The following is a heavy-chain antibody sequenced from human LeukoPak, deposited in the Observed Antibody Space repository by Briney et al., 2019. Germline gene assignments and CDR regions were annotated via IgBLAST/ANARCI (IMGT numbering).Heavy chain of an antibody. V-gene: IGHV3-48*01. CDR2: ISSVGTPT. CDR1: GFTFSSFY. J-gene: IGHJ4*02. CDR3: ARDMGASRWHAFDN. Sequence: PGGSLRVSCAASGFTFSSFYMRWVRQAPGKGLEWVSYISSVGTPTQYADSVKGRFTISRDDAEASLSLQMNSLSAEDTAVYYCARDMGASRWHAFDNWGQGTLVTVSS. D-gene: IGHD6-13*01.